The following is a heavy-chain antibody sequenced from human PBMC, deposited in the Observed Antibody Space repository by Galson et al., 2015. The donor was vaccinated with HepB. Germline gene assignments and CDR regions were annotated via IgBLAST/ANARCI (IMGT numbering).Heavy chain of an antibody. J-gene: IGHJ4*02. CDR1: GFTFSSYG. CDR2: ISYDGSNK. D-gene: IGHD5-12*01. Sequence: SLRLSCAASGFTFSSYGMHWVRQAPGKGLEWVAVISYDGSNKYYADSVKGRFTISRDNSKNTLYLQMNSLRAEDTAVYYCARDVSGWLRGPFDYWGPGTLVTVSS. CDR3: ARDVSGWLRGPFDY. V-gene: IGHV3-30*03.